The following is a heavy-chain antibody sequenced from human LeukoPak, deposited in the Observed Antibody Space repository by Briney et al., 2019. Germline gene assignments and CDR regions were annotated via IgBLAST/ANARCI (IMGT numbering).Heavy chain of an antibody. Sequence: SETLSLTCTVSGGPISSHYWSWIRQPPGKGLEWIGYIYYSGSTNYNPSLKSRVTISVDTSKNQFSLKLSSVTAADTAVYYCARASNSGYYYYYYMDVWGKGTTVTVSS. CDR1: GGPISSHY. D-gene: IGHD3-10*01. J-gene: IGHJ6*03. CDR3: ARASNSGYYYYYYMDV. CDR2: IYYSGST. V-gene: IGHV4-59*11.